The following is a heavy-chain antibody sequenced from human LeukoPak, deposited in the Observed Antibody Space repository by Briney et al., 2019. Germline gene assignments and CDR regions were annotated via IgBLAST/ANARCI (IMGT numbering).Heavy chain of an antibody. CDR1: GYTLTELS. J-gene: IGHJ5*02. D-gene: IGHD6-13*01. V-gene: IGHV1-24*01. CDR2: FDPEDGET. CDR3: ARGTAAAGTIWFDP. Sequence: ASVKVSCKVSGYTLTELSMHWVRQAPGKGLEWMGGFDPEDGETIYAQKFQGRVTMTRNTSISTAYMELSSLRSEDTAVYYCARGTAAAGTIWFDPWGQGTLVTVSS.